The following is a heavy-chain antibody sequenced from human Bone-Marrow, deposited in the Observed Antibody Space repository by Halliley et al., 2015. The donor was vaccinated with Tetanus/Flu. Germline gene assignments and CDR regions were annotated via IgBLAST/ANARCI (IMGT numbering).Heavy chain of an antibody. D-gene: IGHD3-10*01. CDR3: AGPYGSGSLDYYYGMDV. CDR2: IYYNGNT. V-gene: IGHV4-61*07. J-gene: IGHJ6*02. Sequence: IYYNGNTNYNPSLKSRVTISVDTSKTQFSLMLSSGTAADTAVYYCAGPYGSGSLDYYYGMDVWGQGTTVTVS.